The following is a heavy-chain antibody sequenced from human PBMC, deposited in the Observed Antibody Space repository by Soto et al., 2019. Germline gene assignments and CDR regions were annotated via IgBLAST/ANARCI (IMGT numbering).Heavy chain of an antibody. CDR3: ARASLDNWFDP. CDR2: IFYSGST. CDR1: GGSISSGGYY. J-gene: IGHJ5*02. V-gene: IGHV4-31*03. Sequence: SETLSLTCTVSGGSISSGGYYWSWIRQHPGKGLEWIGYIFYSGSTYYNPSLKSRVTISVDTSKNHFSLKLSSVTAADTAVYYCARASLDNWFDPWGQGTLVTVSS.